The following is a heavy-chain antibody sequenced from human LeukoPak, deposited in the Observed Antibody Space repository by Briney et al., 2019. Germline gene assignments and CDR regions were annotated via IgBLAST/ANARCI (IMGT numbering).Heavy chain of an antibody. Sequence: ASVKVSCKASGYAFSGYYIHWVRQAPGQGPEWMGWISPNNGGTNYAQKFQGRVTMTRDTSISTVYMELSSLRSEDTAVYYCARSLRGWYKDYWGQGTLVTVSS. D-gene: IGHD6-19*01. J-gene: IGHJ4*02. CDR1: GYAFSGYY. V-gene: IGHV1-2*02. CDR2: ISPNNGGT. CDR3: ARSLRGWYKDY.